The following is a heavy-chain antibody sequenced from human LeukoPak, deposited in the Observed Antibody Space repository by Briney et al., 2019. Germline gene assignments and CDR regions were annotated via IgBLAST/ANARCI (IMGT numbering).Heavy chain of an antibody. V-gene: IGHV1-8*01. CDR1: GYTFTSYD. CDR2: MNPNSGNT. CDR3: ARGPRGSSWYYFDY. D-gene: IGHD6-13*01. J-gene: IGHJ4*02. Sequence: ASVKVSCKASGYTFTSYDINWVRQATGQGLEWIGWMNPNSGNTGYAQKFQGRVTMNRNTSISTAYMELSSLRSEDTAVYYCARGPRGSSWYYFDYWGQGTLVTVSS.